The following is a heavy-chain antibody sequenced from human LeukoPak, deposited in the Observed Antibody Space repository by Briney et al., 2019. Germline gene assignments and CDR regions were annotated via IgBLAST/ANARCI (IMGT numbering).Heavy chain of an antibody. J-gene: IGHJ4*02. Sequence: GGSLRLACAASGFTFSSYEMNWVRQAPGKGLEWVSYISSSGSTIYYADSAKGRFTISRENAKNSLYLQMNSLSAGDTAVYYCASSPAYSSSWYAIDNWGQGTLVTVSS. CDR2: ISSSGSTI. V-gene: IGHV3-48*03. CDR3: ASSPAYSSSWYAIDN. CDR1: GFTFSSYE. D-gene: IGHD6-13*01.